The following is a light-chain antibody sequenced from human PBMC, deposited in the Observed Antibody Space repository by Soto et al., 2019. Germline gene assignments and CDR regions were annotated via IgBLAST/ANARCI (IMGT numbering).Light chain of an antibody. CDR3: QQYGSSVQ. V-gene: IGKV3-20*01. Sequence: EIVLTQSPDTLSLSPGERATLSCRASQSVTSKYLAWYQQKPGQAPRLLIHGASNRATGIPDRFSGSGSGTNFTLTISRLEPEDFALYYCQQYGSSVQFGGGTKVESK. J-gene: IGKJ4*02. CDR1: QSVTSKY. CDR2: GAS.